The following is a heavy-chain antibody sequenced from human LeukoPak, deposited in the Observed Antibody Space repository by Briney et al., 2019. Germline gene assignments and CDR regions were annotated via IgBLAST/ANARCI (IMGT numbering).Heavy chain of an antibody. J-gene: IGHJ4*02. CDR3: ARDVGAKYSSALDY. CDR2: ISAYNGNT. CDR1: GYTFTSYG. Sequence: ASVKVSCKASGYTFTSYGISWVRQAPGQGLEWMGWISAYNGNTNYAQKPQGRVTMTTDTSTSTAYMELRSLRSDDTAVYYCARDVGAKYSSALDYWGQGTLVTVSS. D-gene: IGHD6-19*01. V-gene: IGHV1-18*01.